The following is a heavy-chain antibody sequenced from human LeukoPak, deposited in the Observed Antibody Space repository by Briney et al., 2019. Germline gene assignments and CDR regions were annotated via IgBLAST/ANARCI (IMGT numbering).Heavy chain of an antibody. Sequence: SETLSLTCTVSGGSISSGSYYWSWIRQPAGKGLEWIGRIYTSGSTNYNPSLKSRVTISVDTSKNQFSLKLSSVTAADTAVYYCARASFWSGYYRGAFDIWGQGTMVTVSS. CDR2: IYTSGST. CDR3: ARASFWSGYYRGAFDI. J-gene: IGHJ3*02. V-gene: IGHV4-61*02. D-gene: IGHD3-3*01. CDR1: GGSISSGSYY.